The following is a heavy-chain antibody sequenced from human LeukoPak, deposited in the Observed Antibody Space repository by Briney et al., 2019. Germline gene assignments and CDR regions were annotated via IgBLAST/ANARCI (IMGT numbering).Heavy chain of an antibody. CDR1: GFTFSSYA. D-gene: IGHD3-9*01. Sequence: PGGSLRLSCATSGFTFSSYAMSWIRQPPGKGLEWIGEINHSGSTKYNPSLKSRVTISVDTSKEQFSLKLSSVTAADTAVYYCARTNNILYYFDYWGQGTLVTVSS. V-gene: IGHV4-34*01. J-gene: IGHJ4*02. CDR2: INHSGST. CDR3: ARTNNILYYFDY.